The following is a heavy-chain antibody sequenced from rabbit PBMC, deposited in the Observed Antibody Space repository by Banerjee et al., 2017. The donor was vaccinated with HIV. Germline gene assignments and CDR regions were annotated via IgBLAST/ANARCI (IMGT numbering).Heavy chain of an antibody. CDR1: GFTISSTYY. CDR2: IDTSSITT. D-gene: IGHD8-1*01. V-gene: IGHV1S45*01. CDR3: ARSYAGSGYPRYYFNL. Sequence: QEQLEESGGDLVKPEGSLTLTCTASGFTISSTYYMCWVRQAPGKGLELIACIDTSSITTYYASWAKGRFTISKTSSTTVTLQMTSLTAADTATYFCARSYAGSGYPRYYFNLWGPGTLVTVS. J-gene: IGHJ4*01.